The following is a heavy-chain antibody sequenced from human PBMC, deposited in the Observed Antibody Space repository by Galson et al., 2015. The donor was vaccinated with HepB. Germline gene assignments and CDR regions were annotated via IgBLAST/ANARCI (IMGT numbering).Heavy chain of an antibody. CDR2: IRYDGSNK. J-gene: IGHJ4*02. CDR3: AKVGDIVVVPEYYFDY. V-gene: IGHV3-30*02. D-gene: IGHD2-2*01. CDR1: GFTFSSYG. Sequence: SLRLSCAASGFTFSSYGMHWVRQAPGKGLEWVAFIRYDGSNKYYADSVKGRFTISRDNSKNTLYLQMNSLRAEGTAVYYCAKVGDIVVVPEYYFDYWGQGTLVTVSS.